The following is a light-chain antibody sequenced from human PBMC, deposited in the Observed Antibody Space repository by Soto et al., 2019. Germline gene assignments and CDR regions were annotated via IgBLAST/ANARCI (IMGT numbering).Light chain of an antibody. Sequence: DIQLTQSPSFLSASIGDRVTITCRASQGISSFLAWYQQKPGKAPNLLISGASILRTGVPSRFSGSGSGTEFTLTISSLQPDDFATYYWQHLNTYPLTFGGGTKVEI. CDR2: GAS. V-gene: IGKV1-9*01. CDR3: QHLNTYPLT. J-gene: IGKJ4*01. CDR1: QGISSF.